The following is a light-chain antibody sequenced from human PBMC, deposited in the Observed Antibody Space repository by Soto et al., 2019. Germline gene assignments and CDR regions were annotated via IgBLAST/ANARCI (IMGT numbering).Light chain of an antibody. V-gene: IGKV1-39*01. CDR1: QSISSY. CDR3: QQSYRLPLT. CDR2: AAS. Sequence: DIQMTQSPSSLSASVGDRVTITCRASQSISSYLNWYEQKPGKAPNLLIYAASTLQSGVPSRFRGSRSGTEFTLTIDSLQPEDFATYFCQQSYRLPLTFGGGTKVDI. J-gene: IGKJ4*01.